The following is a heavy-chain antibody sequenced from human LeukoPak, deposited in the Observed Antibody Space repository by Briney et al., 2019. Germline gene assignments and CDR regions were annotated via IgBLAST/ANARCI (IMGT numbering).Heavy chain of an antibody. V-gene: IGHV1-24*01. CDR1: GYTLTELS. J-gene: IGHJ4*02. Sequence: ASVKVSCKVSGYTLTELSMHWVRQAPGKGLEWMGGFDPEDGETIYAQKFQGRVTMTEDTSTDTAYMELSSLRSEDTAVYYCATDPPNSGYYTGFDYWGQGTLVTVSS. CDR2: FDPEDGET. D-gene: IGHD3-22*01. CDR3: ATDPPNSGYYTGFDY.